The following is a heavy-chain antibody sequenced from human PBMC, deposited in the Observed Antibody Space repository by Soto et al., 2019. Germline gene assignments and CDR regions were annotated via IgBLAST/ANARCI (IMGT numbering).Heavy chain of an antibody. J-gene: IGHJ6*02. CDR1: GYSFTSYW. V-gene: IGHV5-51*01. CDR2: IYPGDSDT. D-gene: IGHD6-6*01. CDR3: ARLVAARPKPTGYYYYGMDV. Sequence: PGESLKISCKGSGYSFTSYWIGWVRQMPGKGLEWMGIIYPGDSDTRYSPSFQGQVTISADKSISTAYLQWSSLKASDTAMYYCARLVAARPKPTGYYYYGMDVWGQGTTVTVSS.